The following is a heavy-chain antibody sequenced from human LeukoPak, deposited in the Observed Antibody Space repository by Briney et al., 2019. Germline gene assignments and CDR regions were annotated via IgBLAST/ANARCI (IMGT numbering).Heavy chain of an antibody. Sequence: SETLSLTCTVSGRSINSGDYYWSWIRQPAGKPLEWIGRIYTSGITIYKSSLESRVTISIDTSKNRFSLKLNSVTASDTAVYYCARLVDRLMFDYWGQGTQVTVSS. CDR1: GRSINSGDYY. CDR3: ARLVDRLMFDY. CDR2: IYTSGIT. V-gene: IGHV4-61*02. J-gene: IGHJ4*02. D-gene: IGHD2-21*02.